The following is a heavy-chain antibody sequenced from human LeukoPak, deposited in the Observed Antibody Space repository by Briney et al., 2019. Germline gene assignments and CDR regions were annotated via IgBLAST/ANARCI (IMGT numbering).Heavy chain of an antibody. J-gene: IGHJ6*04. CDR1: GYTFTGCY. CDR2: INPNSGGT. V-gene: IGHV1-2*02. CDR3: ARDFSGASYYYYYGMDV. D-gene: IGHD1-26*01. Sequence: ASVKVSCKASGYTFTGCYMHWVRQAPGQGLEWMGWINPNSGGTNYAQKFQGRVTMTRDTSISTAYMELSRLRSDDTAVYYCARDFSGASYYYYYGMDVWGEETTVTVSS.